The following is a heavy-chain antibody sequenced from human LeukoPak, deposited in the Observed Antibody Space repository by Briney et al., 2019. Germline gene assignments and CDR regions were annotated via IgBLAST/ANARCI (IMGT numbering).Heavy chain of an antibody. CDR3: AKGGLPGYSSGWFFDC. V-gene: IGHV3-23*01. D-gene: IGHD6-19*01. CDR1: GFTFSSFA. CDR2: ISGSGGST. J-gene: IGHJ4*02. Sequence: PGGSLRLSCAVSGFTFSSFAMGWVRQAPGKGLEWVSAISGSGGSTYYADSVKGRFTISRDNSKNTLYLQMNSLRAEDTAVYFCAKGGLPGYSSGWFFDCWGQGSLVTVSS.